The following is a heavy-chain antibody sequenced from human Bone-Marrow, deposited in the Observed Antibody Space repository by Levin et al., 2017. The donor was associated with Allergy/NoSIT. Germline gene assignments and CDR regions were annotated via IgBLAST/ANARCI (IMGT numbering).Heavy chain of an antibody. Sequence: PPASVKVSCKASGYTFTSYAMNWVRQAPGQGLEWMGWINTNTGNPTYAQGFTGRFVFSLDTSVSTAYLQISSLKAEDTAVYYCARVWNVASRHNWNGKPRDAFDIWGQGTMVTVSS. V-gene: IGHV7-4-1*02. J-gene: IGHJ3*02. CDR2: INTNTGNP. CDR3: ARVWNVASRHNWNGKPRDAFDI. CDR1: GYTFTSYA. D-gene: IGHD1-1*01.